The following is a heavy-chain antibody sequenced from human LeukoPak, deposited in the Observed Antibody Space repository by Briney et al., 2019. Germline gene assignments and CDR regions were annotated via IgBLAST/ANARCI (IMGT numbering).Heavy chain of an antibody. CDR2: IYYSGST. J-gene: IGHJ4*02. D-gene: IGHD4-17*01. V-gene: IGHV4-59*11. CDR3: ARGPYGELGH. Sequence: PSETLSLTCTVSGGSISNQYWSWIRQPPGKGLEWIGYIYYSGSTNYNPSLKSRVTISVDTSKNQFSLKLSSVTAADTAVYYCARGPYGELGHWGQGTLVTVSS. CDR1: GGSISNQY.